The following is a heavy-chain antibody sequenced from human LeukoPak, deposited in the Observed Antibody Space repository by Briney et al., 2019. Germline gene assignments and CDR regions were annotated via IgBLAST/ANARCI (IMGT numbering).Heavy chain of an antibody. CDR3: AVDVRKRRSPGDAFDI. D-gene: IGHD1-14*01. V-gene: IGHV4-59*01. CDR2: IYYSGST. J-gene: IGHJ3*02. CDR1: GGSISGYY. Sequence: SETLSLTCTVSGGSISGYYWSWIRQPPGKGLEWIGYIYYSGSTNYNPSLKSRVTISVDTSKNQFSLKLSSVTAPTTSVYYCAVDVRKRRSPGDAFDIWGQGTMVTVSS.